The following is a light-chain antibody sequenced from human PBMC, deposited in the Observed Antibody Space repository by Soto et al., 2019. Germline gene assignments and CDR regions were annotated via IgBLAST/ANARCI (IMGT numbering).Light chain of an antibody. J-gene: IGKJ5*01. V-gene: IGKV1-9*01. CDR3: QQLNSYPIT. CDR1: QAMNTY. Sequence: DIQLTQSPSFLSASLGDRVTISCRASQAMNTYVAWYQQRPGKAPKLLIYGASTLYTGVPSRFSGSESGAVFTLTISSLQPEDFATYYCQQLNSYPITFGQGTRLEIK. CDR2: GAS.